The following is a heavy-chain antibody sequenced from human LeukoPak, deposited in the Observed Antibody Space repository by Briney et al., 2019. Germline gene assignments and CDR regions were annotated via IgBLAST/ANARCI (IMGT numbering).Heavy chain of an antibody. D-gene: IGHD4-17*01. V-gene: IGHV3-21*01. CDR3: ASGDDYGDAGAAFDI. J-gene: IGHJ3*02. CDR1: GFTFSSYS. CDR2: ISSSSSYI. Sequence: GGSLRPSCAASGFTFSSYSMNWVRQAPGKGLEWVSSISSSSSYIYYADSVKGRFTISRDNAKNSLYLQMNSLRAEDTAVYYCASGDDYGDAGAAFDIWGQGTMVTVSS.